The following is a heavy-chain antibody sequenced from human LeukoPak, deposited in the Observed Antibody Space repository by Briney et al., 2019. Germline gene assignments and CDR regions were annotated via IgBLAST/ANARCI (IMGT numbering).Heavy chain of an antibody. Sequence: ASVKVSCKASGGTFSSYAISWVRQAPGQGLEWMGRIIPILGIANYAQKFQGRVTITADKSTSTAYMELSSLRSEDTAVYYCARDRGRVVGEYFDNWGQGTLVTVSS. J-gene: IGHJ4*02. CDR1: GGTFSSYA. V-gene: IGHV1-69*04. CDR3: ARDRGRVVGEYFDN. CDR2: IIPILGIA. D-gene: IGHD3-3*01.